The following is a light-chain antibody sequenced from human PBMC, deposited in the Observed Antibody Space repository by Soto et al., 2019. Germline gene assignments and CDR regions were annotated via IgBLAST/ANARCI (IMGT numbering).Light chain of an antibody. V-gene: IGLV2-14*01. J-gene: IGLJ2*01. CDR2: EVN. CDR1: SSDVGGYNY. CDR3: SSYTSSSTLVV. Sequence: QSALTQPASVSGSPGQSITISCTGTSSDVGGYNYVSWYQHHPGKAPKLMICEVNNRPSGVSNRFSGSKSGNTASLTISGLQAEDEADYYCSSYTSSSTLVVFGGGTQLTVL.